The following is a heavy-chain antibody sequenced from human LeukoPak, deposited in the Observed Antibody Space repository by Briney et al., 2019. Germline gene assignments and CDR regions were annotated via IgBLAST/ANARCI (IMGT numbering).Heavy chain of an antibody. J-gene: IGHJ4*02. CDR3: ANGLRIVVVITIIGV. CDR1: GFTFSSYA. D-gene: IGHD3-22*01. V-gene: IGHV3-23*01. CDR2: ISGSGGST. Sequence: GGSLRLSCAASGFTFSSYAMSWVRQAPGKGLEWVSAISGSGGSTYYAHSVKGRFTISRNNSNNTLYLQMNSLRADHTAVYYCANGLRIVVVITIIGVWGQGTLVTVSS.